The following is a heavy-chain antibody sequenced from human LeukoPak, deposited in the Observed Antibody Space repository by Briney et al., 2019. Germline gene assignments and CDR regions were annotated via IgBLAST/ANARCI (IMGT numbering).Heavy chain of an antibody. J-gene: IGHJ3*02. CDR1: GFTFSSYA. V-gene: IGHV3-23*01. D-gene: IGHD3-22*01. CDR2: ISGSGGSK. CDR3: AKDRLWYYDRSGYNYSPDAFDI. Sequence: GGSLRLSCAASGFTFSSYAMSWVRQAPGKGLEWVSGISGSGGSKYYADSVKGRFTISRDNSKNTLYLQTHSLRAEDTAVYYCAKDRLWYYDRSGYNYSPDAFDIWGQGTMVTVSS.